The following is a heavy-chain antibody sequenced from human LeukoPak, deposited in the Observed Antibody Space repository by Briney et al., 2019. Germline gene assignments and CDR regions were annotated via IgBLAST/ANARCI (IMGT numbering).Heavy chain of an antibody. CDR2: INTDGSST. V-gene: IGHV3-74*01. CDR3: ARDRGRYYMDV. D-gene: IGHD6-25*01. CDR1: GFIFSSYW. Sequence: GGSLRLSCAASGFIFSSYWMHWVRHAPGKGLAWVSRINTDGSSTSYADSVKGRFTISRDNAKNTLYLQMNSLRAEDTAVYYCARDRGRYYMDVWGKGTTVTISS. J-gene: IGHJ6*03.